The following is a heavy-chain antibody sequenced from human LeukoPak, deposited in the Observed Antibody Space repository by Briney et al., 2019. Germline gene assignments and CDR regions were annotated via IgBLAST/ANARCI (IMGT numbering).Heavy chain of an antibody. V-gene: IGHV3-30*18. J-gene: IGHJ4*02. CDR1: GFTFSRYG. Sequence: GGSLRRSCAASGFTFSRYGMHWVRQAPGKGLEWVAVISKDGNYADSVKARFTISRDNSKNTLYLQMNSLRAEDTAVYYCAKEPLDSSVWSYYFDYWGQGTLVTVSS. CDR2: ISKDG. CDR3: AKEPLDSSVWSYYFDY. D-gene: IGHD6-19*01.